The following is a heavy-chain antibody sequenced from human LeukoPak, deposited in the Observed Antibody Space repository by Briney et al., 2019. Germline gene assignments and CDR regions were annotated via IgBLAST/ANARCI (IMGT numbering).Heavy chain of an antibody. Sequence: PGGSLRLSCVASGFTFDDYSMHWVRQAPGKALEWVSGIAWNSGNTGYADSVKGRFTISRDNAENSLYLQMNSLRAEDTALYYCAKDMSSYGSGSSYNPWGPFDSWGQGTLVTVSS. CDR3: AKDMSSYGSGSSYNPWGPFDS. CDR2: IAWNSGNT. CDR1: GFTFDDYS. D-gene: IGHD3-10*01. J-gene: IGHJ4*02. V-gene: IGHV3-9*01.